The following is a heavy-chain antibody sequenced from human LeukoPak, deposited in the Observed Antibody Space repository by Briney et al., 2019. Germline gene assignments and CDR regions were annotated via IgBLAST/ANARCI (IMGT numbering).Heavy chain of an antibody. CDR3: ARQGELAIDY. CDR2: ISASGNT. V-gene: IGHV4-4*07. CDR1: GGSISNYY. J-gene: IGHJ4*02. D-gene: IGHD1-26*01. Sequence: SETLSLTCTVSGGSISNYYWSWIRQPAGKGLEWIGRISASGNTNYNPSLKSRVTMSVDTSMNLFALKLSSVTAADTAVYYCARQGELAIDYWGQGTLVTVSS.